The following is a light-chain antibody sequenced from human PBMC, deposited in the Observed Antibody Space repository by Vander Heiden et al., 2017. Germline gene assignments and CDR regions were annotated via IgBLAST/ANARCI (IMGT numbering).Light chain of an antibody. J-gene: IGKJ1*01. CDR3: QQYSIDSPT. CDR1: QSITTW. V-gene: IGKV1-5*01. Sequence: IQMTQSPSTLSASGGDRVTITCRARQSITTWLAWYQQKPGKAPRLLIYDASNLQSGVPSRFSGSGSGTDFSLTISSLQPDDFATYYCQQYSIDSPTFGQGTKVEI. CDR2: DAS.